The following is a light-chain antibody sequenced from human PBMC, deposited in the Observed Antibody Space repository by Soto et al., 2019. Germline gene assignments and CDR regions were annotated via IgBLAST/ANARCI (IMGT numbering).Light chain of an antibody. CDR1: QSVSSSS. CDR3: QQYGRSPFT. Sequence: EIVLTQSPGTLSLSPGERVTLSCRASQSVSSSSLAWYQHKPGQAPRLLIYGASSRATGIPDRFSGSGSGTDFTLTIRRLEPEDFAVFYCQQYGRSPFTFGPGTKLDIK. V-gene: IGKV3-20*01. J-gene: IGKJ3*01. CDR2: GAS.